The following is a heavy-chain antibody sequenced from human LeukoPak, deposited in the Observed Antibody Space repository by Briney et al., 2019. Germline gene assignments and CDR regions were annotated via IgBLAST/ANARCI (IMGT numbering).Heavy chain of an antibody. V-gene: IGHV1-18*01. D-gene: IGHD3-16*02. Sequence: GASVKVSCKASGYTFTSYGISWVRQAPGQGLEWMGWISAYNGNTNYAQKLQGRVTMTTDTSTSTAYMELRSLRSDDTAVYYCARGIALDDYVWGSYRFAFDIWGQGTMVTVSS. J-gene: IGHJ3*02. CDR1: GYTFTSYG. CDR3: ARGIALDDYVWGSYRFAFDI. CDR2: ISAYNGNT.